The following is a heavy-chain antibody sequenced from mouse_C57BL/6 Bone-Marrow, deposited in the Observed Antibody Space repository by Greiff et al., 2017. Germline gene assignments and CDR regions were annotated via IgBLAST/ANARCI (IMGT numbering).Heavy chain of an antibody. CDR1: GYTFTSYG. V-gene: IGHV1-81*01. D-gene: IGHD1-1*01. Sequence: QVQLQQSGAELARPGASVKLSCKASGYTFTSYGLSWVKQRTGQGLEWIGEIYPRSGNTYYNEKFKGKATLTADKSSSTAYMELRSLTSEDSAVYFCARGGYYAFSYYFDDWGQGTTLTVSS. CDR3: ARGGYYAFSYYFDD. CDR2: IYPRSGNT. J-gene: IGHJ2*01.